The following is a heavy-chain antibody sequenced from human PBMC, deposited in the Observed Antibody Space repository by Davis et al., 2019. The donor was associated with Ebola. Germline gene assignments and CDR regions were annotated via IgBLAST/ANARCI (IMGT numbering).Heavy chain of an antibody. Sequence: MPSETLSLTCAVYGGSFSGYYWSWIRQPPGKGLEWIGEINHSGSTNYNPSLKSRVTISVDTSKNQFSLKLSSVTAADTAVYYCARDVLWFGEASYYYYGMDVWGQGTTVTVSS. CDR2: INHSGST. CDR3: ARDVLWFGEASYYYYGMDV. CDR1: GGSFSGYY. V-gene: IGHV4-34*01. J-gene: IGHJ6*02. D-gene: IGHD3-10*01.